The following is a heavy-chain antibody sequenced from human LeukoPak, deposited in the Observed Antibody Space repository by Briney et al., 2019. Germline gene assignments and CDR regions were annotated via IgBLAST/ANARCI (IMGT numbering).Heavy chain of an antibody. D-gene: IGHD4-17*01. Sequence: ASVKVSCKASGYTFTNYHINWVRQAPGQGLEWMGWINPNTGDRGYAQKFQGRVSITSDTSISTAYMELGSLRSEDTAVYFCARTTSLTASGHDYWGQRTLVTVSS. J-gene: IGHJ4*02. CDR3: ARTTSLTASGHDY. CDR2: INPNTGDR. CDR1: GYTFTNYH. V-gene: IGHV1-8*03.